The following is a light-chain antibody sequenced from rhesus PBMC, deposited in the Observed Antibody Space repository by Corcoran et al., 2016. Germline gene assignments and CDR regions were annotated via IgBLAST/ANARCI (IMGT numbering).Light chain of an antibody. CDR1: QSVSSY. CDR2: GAS. Sequence: EIVMTQSPATLSLSPGERATLSCRASQSVSSYLAWYQQKPGQPPRLLIYGASSRATGIPDRFSGSGSGTDFTLTISSLEPEDFAVDYCQETSNSWTFGQGTKVEIK. J-gene: IGKJ1*01. V-gene: IGKV3-31*02. CDR3: QETSNSWT.